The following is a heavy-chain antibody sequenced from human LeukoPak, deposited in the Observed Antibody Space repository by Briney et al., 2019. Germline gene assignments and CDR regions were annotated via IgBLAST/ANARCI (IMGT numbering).Heavy chain of an antibody. V-gene: IGHV4-59*01. CDR1: GGSITGYY. CDR2: IFSSGST. J-gene: IGHJ4*02. Sequence: SETLSLTCTVSGGSITGYYWSSIPQPPGKGLEWIGYIFSSGSTNYNPSLKSRVTISVDTSKNQFSLKLSSVTAADTAVYYCARDRISGSSVSYFDFWGQGTLVTVSS. CDR3: ARDRISGSSVSYFDF. D-gene: IGHD1-26*01.